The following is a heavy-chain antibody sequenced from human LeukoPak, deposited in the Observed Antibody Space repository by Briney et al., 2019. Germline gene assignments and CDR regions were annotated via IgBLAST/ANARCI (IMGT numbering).Heavy chain of an antibody. CDR2: IYYSGST. CDR3: ARDDCSSTSCPYNWFDP. CDR1: GGSISSSSYY. V-gene: IGHV4-39*02. J-gene: IGHJ5*02. D-gene: IGHD2-2*01. Sequence: PPETLSLTCTVSGGSISSSSYYWGWIRQPPGKGLEWIGSIYYSGSTYYNPSLKSRVTISVDTSKNQFSLKLSSVTAADTAVYYCARDDCSSTSCPYNWFDPWGQGTLVTVSS.